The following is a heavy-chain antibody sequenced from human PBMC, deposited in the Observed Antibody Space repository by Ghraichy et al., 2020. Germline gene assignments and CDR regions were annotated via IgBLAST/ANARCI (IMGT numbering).Heavy chain of an antibody. CDR2: INHSGST. CDR3: ARGDQQWLDSNWFDP. Sequence: SETLSLTCAVYGGSFSGYYWSWIRQPPGKGLEWIGEINHSGSTNYNPSLKSRVTISVDTSKNQFSLKLSTVTAADTAVYYCARGDQQWLDSNWFDPWGQGTLVTVSS. D-gene: IGHD6-19*01. CDR1: GGSFSGYY. V-gene: IGHV4-34*01. J-gene: IGHJ5*02.